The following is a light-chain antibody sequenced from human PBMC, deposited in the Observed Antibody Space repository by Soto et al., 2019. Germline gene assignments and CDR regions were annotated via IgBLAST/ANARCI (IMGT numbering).Light chain of an antibody. CDR1: QGINYY. J-gene: IGKJ1*01. V-gene: IGKV1-27*01. CDR2: AAS. Sequence: DIQMTQSPSSLSASAGDRVTITCRASQGINYYLAWYQQRPGKVPKLLIHAASTLQSGVPSRFSGSGSGTDFTLTISSLQPEDVATYYCQNYNSAPWTFGQGTKVEIK. CDR3: QNYNSAPWT.